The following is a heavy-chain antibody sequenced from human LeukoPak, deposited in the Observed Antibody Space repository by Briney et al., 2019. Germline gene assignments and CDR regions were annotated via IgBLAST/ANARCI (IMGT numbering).Heavy chain of an antibody. J-gene: IGHJ5*02. CDR2: INPNGGGT. Sequence: GASVKVSCKASGYTFTGYYMHWVRQAPGQGLEWMGWINPNGGGTNYAQKFQGRVTMSVDTSKNQFSLKLSSVTAADTAVYYCARGPVDLNWFDPWGQGTLVTVSS. CDR3: ARGPVDLNWFDP. D-gene: IGHD6-19*01. V-gene: IGHV1-2*02. CDR1: GYTFTGYY.